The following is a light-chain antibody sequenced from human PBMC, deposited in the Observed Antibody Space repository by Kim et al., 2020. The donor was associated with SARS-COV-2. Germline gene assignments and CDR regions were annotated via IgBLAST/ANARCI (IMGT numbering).Light chain of an antibody. CDR2: GAA. J-gene: IGKJ4*01. V-gene: IGKV3-15*01. CDR3: QQYHHWPPLT. CDR1: QNISSA. Sequence: SPWESATLSCRANQNISSALAWYQQKRGQSARLLLSGAAGRASGIPPMFSATGSGPEFSLPIRSLQPEDVAVYYCQQYHHWPPLTFGGGTKVDI.